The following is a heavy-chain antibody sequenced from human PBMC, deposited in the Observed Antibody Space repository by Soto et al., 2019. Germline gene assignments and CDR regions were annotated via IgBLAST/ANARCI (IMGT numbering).Heavy chain of an antibody. CDR3: ARYYDSSGYYPGAFDI. CDR2: IFSSGST. CDR1: GFTVSSNY. J-gene: IGHJ3*02. V-gene: IGHV3-53*01. D-gene: IGHD3-22*01. Sequence: LRLSCAASGFTVSSNYMSWVRQAPGKGLEWVSVIFSSGSTYYADSVKGRFTISRDNPKNTLSLQMSSLRAEDTAVYFCARYYDSSGYYPGAFDIWGQGTMVTVS.